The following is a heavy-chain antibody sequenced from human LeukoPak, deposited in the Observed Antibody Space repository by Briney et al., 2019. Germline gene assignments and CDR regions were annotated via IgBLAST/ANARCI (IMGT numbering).Heavy chain of an antibody. Sequence: PGGSLRLSCAASGFTFSSYAMSWVRQAPGKGLEWVSAISGSGGSTYYADSVKGRFTISRDNSKNTLYLQMNSLRAEDTAVYYCAKFFSGSGSYPPYYYYMDVWGKGTTVTDSS. CDR2: ISGSGGST. V-gene: IGHV3-23*01. D-gene: IGHD3-10*01. CDR3: AKFFSGSGSYPPYYYYMDV. J-gene: IGHJ6*03. CDR1: GFTFSSYA.